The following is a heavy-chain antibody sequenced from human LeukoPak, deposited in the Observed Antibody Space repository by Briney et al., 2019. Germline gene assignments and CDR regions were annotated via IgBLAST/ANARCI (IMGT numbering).Heavy chain of an antibody. CDR1: GFTFSSYG. CDR2: IRYDGSNK. V-gene: IGHV3-30*02. CDR3: ASPSPYYDSSGYYTY. Sequence: GGSLRLSCAASGFTFSSYGMHWVRQAPGKGLEWVAFIRYDGSNKYHADSVKGRFTISRDNAKSSLYLQMNSLRAEDTAVYYCASPSPYYDSSGYYTYWGQGTLVTVSS. J-gene: IGHJ4*02. D-gene: IGHD3-22*01.